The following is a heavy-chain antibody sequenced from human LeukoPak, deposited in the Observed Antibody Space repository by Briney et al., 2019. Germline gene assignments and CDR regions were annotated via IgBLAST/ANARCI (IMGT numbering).Heavy chain of an antibody. V-gene: IGHV4-61*02. Sequence: PSQTLSLTCTVSGGSISSGSYYWSWIRQPAGKGLEGIGRIYTSGSTNYNPSLKSRVTISVDTSKNQFSLKLSSVTAADTAVYYCARGEYYYDSSGYYYQYFQHWGQGTLVTVSS. CDR3: ARGEYYYDSSGYYYQYFQH. CDR2: IYTSGST. D-gene: IGHD3-22*01. CDR1: GGSISSGSYY. J-gene: IGHJ1*01.